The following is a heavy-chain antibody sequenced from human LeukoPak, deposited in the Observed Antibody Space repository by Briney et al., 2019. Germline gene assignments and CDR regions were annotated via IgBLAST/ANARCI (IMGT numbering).Heavy chain of an antibody. CDR3: ARDLRGTSGWSAFDI. J-gene: IGHJ3*02. CDR2: ISYDGSYM. CDR1: RFRLSSYS. D-gene: IGHD6-19*01. V-gene: IGHV3-30*04. Sequence: GGSLRLSCAASRFRLSSYSMHWVRQAPGKGLEWVAVISYDGSYMYYGDSVKGRFTISRDNSKNTLHLQMNSLRAEDTAVYYCARDLRGTSGWSAFDIWGQGTMVTVSS.